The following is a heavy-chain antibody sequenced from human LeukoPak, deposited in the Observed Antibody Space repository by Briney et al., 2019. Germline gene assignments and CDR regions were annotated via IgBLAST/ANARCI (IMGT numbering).Heavy chain of an antibody. J-gene: IGHJ4*02. CDR1: GASISAYY. CDR2: IHYSGST. D-gene: IGHD6-6*01. V-gene: IGHV4-59*01. Sequence: SETLSLTCTVSGASISAYYWTWIRQPPGEGLEWIGFIHYSGSTYYNPSLKSRLTISLDTSKNQFSLQLSSVTTADTAVYYCVTTSGKSAADHWGQGTLVTVSS. CDR3: VTTSGKSAADH.